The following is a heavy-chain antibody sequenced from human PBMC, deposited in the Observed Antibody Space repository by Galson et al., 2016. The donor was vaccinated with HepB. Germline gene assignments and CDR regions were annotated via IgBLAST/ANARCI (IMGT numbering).Heavy chain of an antibody. CDR2: ISGSGGRT. V-gene: IGHV3-23*01. CDR3: AKSGFFGELDK. Sequence: SLRLSCAVSAGTFKNYAMNWVRQAPGKGLEWVAAISGSGGRTSYEDSVRGRFTISRDNSKNTLFLRMNRVGVEDTAVYFCAKSGFFGELDKWGQGTGVVVSS. CDR1: AGTFKNYA. J-gene: IGHJ4*02. D-gene: IGHD3-10*01.